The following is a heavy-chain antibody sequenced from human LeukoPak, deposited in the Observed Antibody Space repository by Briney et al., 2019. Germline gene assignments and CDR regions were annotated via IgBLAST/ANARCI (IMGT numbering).Heavy chain of an antibody. CDR2: IYYSGST. CDR3: ARDMTDWWFDP. Sequence: PSETLSLTCTVSGGSISSGGYYWSWIRQHPGKGLEWIGYIYYSGSTHYNPSLKSRVTISVDTSKNQFSLKLSSVTAADTAVYYCARDMTDWWFDPWGQGTLVTVSS. J-gene: IGHJ5*02. D-gene: IGHD3-9*01. V-gene: IGHV4-31*03. CDR1: GGSISSGGYY.